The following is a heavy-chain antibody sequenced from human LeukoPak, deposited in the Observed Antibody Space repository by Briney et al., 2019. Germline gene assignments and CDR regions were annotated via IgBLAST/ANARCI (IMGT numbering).Heavy chain of an antibody. D-gene: IGHD1-26*01. J-gene: IGHJ6*02. V-gene: IGHV3-23*01. Sequence: GGSLRLSCAASGFTFSSYAMSWVRQAPGKGLEWVSAISGSGGSTYYADSVKGRFTISRDNSKNTLYLQMNSLRSEDTAVYYCARGTIVGATTFHYYYGMDVWGQGTTVTVSS. CDR3: ARGTIVGATTFHYYYGMDV. CDR1: GFTFSSYA. CDR2: ISGSGGST.